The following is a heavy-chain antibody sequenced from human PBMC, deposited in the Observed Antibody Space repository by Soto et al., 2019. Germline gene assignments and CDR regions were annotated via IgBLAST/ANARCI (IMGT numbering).Heavy chain of an antibody. V-gene: IGHV1-8*01. CDR3: ARVEPAAMWIWFDP. D-gene: IGHD2-2*01. Sequence: ASVKVSCKASGYTFTSYDMNWVRQATGQGLEWMGWMNPNSGNTGYAQKFQGRVTMTRNTSISTAYMELSSLRSEDTAVYYCARVEPAAMWIWFDPWGQGTLVTVSS. CDR2: MNPNSGNT. CDR1: GYTFTSYD. J-gene: IGHJ5*02.